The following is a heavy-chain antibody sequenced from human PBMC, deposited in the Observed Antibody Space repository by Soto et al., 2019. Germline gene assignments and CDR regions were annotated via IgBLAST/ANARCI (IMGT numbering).Heavy chain of an antibody. Sequence: QVHLVQSGAEGKKPGASVKVSCKASGYTFTSYGITWVRQAPGQGLEWMGWLSAHNGNTDYAQKIQRRVNVTRDTSTGPAYMELRSVISDDTAGYYCARGRNGDYWGQGALVTVSS. CDR2: LSAHNGNT. V-gene: IGHV1-18*01. CDR1: GYTFTSYG. D-gene: IGHD1-1*01. J-gene: IGHJ4*02. CDR3: ARGRNGDY.